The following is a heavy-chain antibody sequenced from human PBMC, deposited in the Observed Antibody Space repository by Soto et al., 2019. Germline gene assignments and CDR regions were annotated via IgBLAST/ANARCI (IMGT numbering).Heavy chain of an antibody. CDR1: GGSFSGYY. CDR3: ARVSDYDILTGHIFDY. Sequence: SETLSLTCAVYGGSFSGYYWSWIRQPPGKGLEWIGEINHSGSTNYNPSLKSRVTISVDTSKNQFSLKLSSVTAADTAVYYCARVSDYDILTGHIFDYWGQGTLVTVSS. D-gene: IGHD3-9*01. CDR2: INHSGST. J-gene: IGHJ4*02. V-gene: IGHV4-34*01.